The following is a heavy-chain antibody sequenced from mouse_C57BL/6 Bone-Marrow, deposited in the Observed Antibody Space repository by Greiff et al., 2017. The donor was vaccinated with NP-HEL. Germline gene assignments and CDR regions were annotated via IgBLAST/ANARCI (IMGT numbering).Heavy chain of an antibody. CDR1: GFTFSSYA. J-gene: IGHJ4*01. CDR2: ISDGGSYT. Sequence: EVKVVESGGGLVKPGGSLKLSCAASGFTFSSYAMSWVRQTPEKRLEWVATISDGGSYTYYPDNVKGRFTISRDNAKNNLYLQMSHLKSEDTAMYYCARRMDYWGQGTSVTVSS. CDR3: ARRMDY. V-gene: IGHV5-4*03.